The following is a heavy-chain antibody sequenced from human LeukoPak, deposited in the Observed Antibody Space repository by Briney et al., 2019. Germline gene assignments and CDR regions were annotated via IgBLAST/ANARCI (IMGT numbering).Heavy chain of an antibody. CDR2: ISGGGGTT. CDR3: AKEEGYIYGLLDS. V-gene: IGHV3-23*01. CDR1: GFTVSSNY. Sequence: PGGSLRLSCAASGFTVSSNYMSWVRQAPGKGLEWVSAISGGGGTTYYADSVKGRFTVSRDNSKDTLYLQMNSLRADDTAFYYCAKEEGYIYGLLDSWGQGTLVTVSS. D-gene: IGHD5-18*01. J-gene: IGHJ4*02.